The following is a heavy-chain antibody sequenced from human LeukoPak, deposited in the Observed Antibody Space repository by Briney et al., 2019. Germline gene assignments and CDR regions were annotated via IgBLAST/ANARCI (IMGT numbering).Heavy chain of an antibody. D-gene: IGHD1-1*01. CDR3: ARAPGYGAAYYFDY. Sequence: GGSLRLSCAAAGFTFSKFAMHWVRQAPGKGLEWVAVVSYDGSYKYYADSVKGRFTISRDNSKNTLYLQMNSLRAEDTAVYYCARAPGYGAAYYFDYWGQGTLVTVSS. J-gene: IGHJ4*02. CDR2: VSYDGSYK. V-gene: IGHV3-30*04. CDR1: GFTFSKFA.